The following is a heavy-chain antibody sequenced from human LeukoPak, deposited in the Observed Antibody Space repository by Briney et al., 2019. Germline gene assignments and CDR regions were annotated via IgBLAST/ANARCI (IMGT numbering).Heavy chain of an antibody. Sequence: GGSLRLSCAASGFTFSDYYMSWIRQAPGKGLEWLSYISSRGSTMYYADSVKGRFTISRDNAKNSLYLQMNSLRAEDTAVYYCARVRLRNTHDFWSGYYMWAYYYYYYMDVWGKGTTVTVSS. CDR3: ARVRLRNTHDFWSGYYMWAYYYYYYMDV. V-gene: IGHV3-11*04. CDR1: GFTFSDYY. CDR2: ISSRGSTM. D-gene: IGHD3-3*01. J-gene: IGHJ6*03.